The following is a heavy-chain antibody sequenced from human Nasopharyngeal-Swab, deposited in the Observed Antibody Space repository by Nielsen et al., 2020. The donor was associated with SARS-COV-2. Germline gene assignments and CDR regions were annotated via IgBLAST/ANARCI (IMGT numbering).Heavy chain of an antibody. Sequence: LSLTCAASGFTFSSYDMHWVRQATGKGLEWVSAIGTAGDTYYPGSVKGRFTISREHAKNSLYLQMNSLRAGDTAVYYCARSRYSGYDFPYMDVWGKGTTVTVSS. V-gene: IGHV3-13*01. CDR2: IGTAGDT. CDR1: GFTFSSYD. D-gene: IGHD5-12*01. CDR3: ARSRYSGYDFPYMDV. J-gene: IGHJ6*03.